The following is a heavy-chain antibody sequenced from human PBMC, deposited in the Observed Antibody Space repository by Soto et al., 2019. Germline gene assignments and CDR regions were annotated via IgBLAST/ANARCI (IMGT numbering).Heavy chain of an antibody. Sequence: GGSLRLSCAASGFTFDDYAMHWVRQAPGKDLEWVSGISWNSGNVGYADSVKGRFTISRDNAENSLYLQMNSLRPEDTALYYCAKDTGDSSGYYYYYYYGMDVWGQGTTVTVSS. CDR3: AKDTGDSSGYYYYYYYGMDV. J-gene: IGHJ6*02. V-gene: IGHV3-9*01. CDR2: ISWNSGNV. CDR1: GFTFDDYA. D-gene: IGHD3-22*01.